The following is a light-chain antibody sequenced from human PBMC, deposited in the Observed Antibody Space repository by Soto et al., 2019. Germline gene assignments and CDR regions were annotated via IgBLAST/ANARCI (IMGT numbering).Light chain of an antibody. CDR3: QQSYSTLIT. CDR1: QSISSY. V-gene: IGKV1-39*01. J-gene: IGKJ5*01. CDR2: AAS. Sequence: DIQMTQSPSSLSASVGDRVTITCRASQSISSYLNWYQQKPGKAPKLLIYAASSLQSGVTSRFSGSGSGTDFTLTISSLQPEDFATYSCQQSYSTLITFGQGTRLEIK.